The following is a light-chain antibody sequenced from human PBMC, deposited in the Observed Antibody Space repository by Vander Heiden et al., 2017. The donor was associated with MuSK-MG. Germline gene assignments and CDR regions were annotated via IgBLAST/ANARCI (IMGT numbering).Light chain of an antibody. Sequence: ELVLTQSPGTLSLSPGERATLSCRASQSVSSSYLAWYQQKPGQAPRLPIYGASSRATGIPDRFSGSGSGTDFTLTISRLEPEDFAVYYCQQYGSSPPVTFGGGTKVESK. V-gene: IGKV3-20*01. CDR3: QQYGSSPPVT. CDR1: QSVSSSY. J-gene: IGKJ4*01. CDR2: GAS.